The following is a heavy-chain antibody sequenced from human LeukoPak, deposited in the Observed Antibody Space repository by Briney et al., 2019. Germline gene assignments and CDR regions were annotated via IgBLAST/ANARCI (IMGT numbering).Heavy chain of an antibody. CDR1: GFTFSSYA. J-gene: IGHJ4*02. CDR3: ARDMGFLRRSPFDY. V-gene: IGHV3-23*01. D-gene: IGHD2/OR15-2a*01. CDR2: ISGSGGST. Sequence: GGSLRLSCAASGFTFSSYAMSWVRQAPGKGLEWVSAISGSGGSTYYADSVKGRFTISRDNSKNTQFLQVNSLRAEDTAVYYCARDMGFLRRSPFDYWGQGTLVTVSS.